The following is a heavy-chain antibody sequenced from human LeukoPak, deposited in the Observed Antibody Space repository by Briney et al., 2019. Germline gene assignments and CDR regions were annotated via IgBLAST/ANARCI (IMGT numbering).Heavy chain of an antibody. D-gene: IGHD3-16*01. CDR1: GGSISSYY. Sequence: PSETLSLTCTVSGGSISSYYWSWIRQPPGKGLEWIGYIYYSGSTNYNPSLKSRVTISVDTSKNQFSLKLSSVTAADTAVYYCARDFRYGGGPFDYWGQGTLVTVSS. V-gene: IGHV4-59*01. J-gene: IGHJ4*02. CDR2: IYYSGST. CDR3: ARDFRYGGGPFDY.